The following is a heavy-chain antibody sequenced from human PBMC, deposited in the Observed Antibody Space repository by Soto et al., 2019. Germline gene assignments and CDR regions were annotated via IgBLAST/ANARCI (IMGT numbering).Heavy chain of an antibody. CDR3: AKVSFEELGYFDY. D-gene: IGHD1-26*01. CDR2: ISGSGGST. J-gene: IGHJ4*02. CDR1: GFTFSSYA. V-gene: IGHV3-23*01. Sequence: GGSLRLSCAASGFTFSSYAMSWVRQAPGKGLEWVSAISGSGGSTYYADSMKGRFTISRDNSKNTLYLQMNSLRAEDTAVYYCAKVSFEELGYFDYWGQGTLVTVSS.